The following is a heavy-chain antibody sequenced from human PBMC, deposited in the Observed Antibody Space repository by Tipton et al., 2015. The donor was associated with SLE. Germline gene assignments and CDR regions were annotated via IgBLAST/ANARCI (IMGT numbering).Heavy chain of an antibody. J-gene: IGHJ4*02. V-gene: IGHV5-51*01. D-gene: IGHD6-19*01. CDR3: ARRGDSSGWYLYYFDY. CDR2: IYPGDSDT. CDR1: GYSFTSYW. Sequence: VQLVQSGAEVKKPGESLRISCKGSGYSFTSYWISWVRQMPGKGLEWMGIIYPGDSDTRYSPSFQGQVTISADKSISTAYLQWSSLKASDTAMYYCARRGDSSGWYLYYFDYWGQGTLVTVSS.